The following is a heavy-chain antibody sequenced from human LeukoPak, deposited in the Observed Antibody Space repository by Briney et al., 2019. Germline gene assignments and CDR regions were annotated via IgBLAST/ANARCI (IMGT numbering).Heavy chain of an antibody. CDR3: ASIGRTTVIYAEYFQH. Sequence: SVKVSCKASGGTFSSYAISWVRQAPGQGLEWMGRIIPILGIANYAQKFQGRVTITADKSTSTAYMELSSLRSEDTAVYDCASIGRTTVIYAEYFQHWGQGTLVTVSS. CDR1: GGTFSSYA. J-gene: IGHJ1*01. CDR2: IIPILGIA. D-gene: IGHD4-17*01. V-gene: IGHV1-69*04.